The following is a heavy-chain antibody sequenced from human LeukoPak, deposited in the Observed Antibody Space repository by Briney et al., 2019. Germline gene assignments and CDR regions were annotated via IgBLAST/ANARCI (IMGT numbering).Heavy chain of an antibody. CDR2: ISHSGST. Sequence: PSETLSLTCAVYGGSFSDYFWSWIRQPPGKGLEWIGEISHSGSTTYNPSLRSRVTISGDTSKKQFSLRLSSVTAADTAVYYCVTYYYGSSAPKRNYWGQGILVTVSS. D-gene: IGHD3-22*01. CDR1: GGSFSDYF. J-gene: IGHJ4*02. CDR3: VTYYYGSSAPKRNY. V-gene: IGHV4-34*01.